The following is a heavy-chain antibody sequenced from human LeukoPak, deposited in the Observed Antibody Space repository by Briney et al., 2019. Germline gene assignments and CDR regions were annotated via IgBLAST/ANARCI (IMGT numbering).Heavy chain of an antibody. CDR3: ARDRDVDDCDY. V-gene: IGHV4-39*07. J-gene: IGHJ4*01. Sequence: ASETLSLTCTISGDSITKKNFFWGWIRQPPGKGLEWIVSMSYSGKIYYNPSLKSRVSISIDTSKNQLSLKLNSVTAADTAMYHCARDRDVDDCDYWGRGTLVIVSS. CDR1: GDSITKKNFF. D-gene: IGHD2-15*01. CDR2: MSYSGKI.